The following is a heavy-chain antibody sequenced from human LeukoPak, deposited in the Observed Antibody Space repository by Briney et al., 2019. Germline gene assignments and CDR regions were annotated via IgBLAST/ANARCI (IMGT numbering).Heavy chain of an antibody. CDR1: GDSISSYY. D-gene: IGHD5/OR15-5a*01. CDR2: IYYSGST. CDR3: ARHGPLYEYFYYNMDV. J-gene: IGHJ6*02. V-gene: IGHV4-59*08. Sequence: PSETLSLTCTVSGDSISSYYWSWIRQPPGKGLEWIGYIYYSGSTDHNPSLKSRVTISVDTSKNQFSLKLSSVTAADTAVYYCARHGPLYEYFYYNMDVWGQGTTVTVSS.